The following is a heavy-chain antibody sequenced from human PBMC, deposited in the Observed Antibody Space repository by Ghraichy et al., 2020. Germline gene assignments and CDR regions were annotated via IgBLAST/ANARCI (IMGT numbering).Heavy chain of an antibody. D-gene: IGHD1-26*01. CDR2: INHSGST. CDR3: ARTPHRYSGTYFDY. Sequence: ESLNISFAVYGASFSGYYWSWIRQSPGKGLEWIGEINHSGSTNYSPSLKSRATISLDTSKNHFSLNLSSVTAADTAVYYCARTPHRYSGTYFDYWGQGTLVTVSS. V-gene: IGHV4-34*01. CDR1: GASFSGYY. J-gene: IGHJ4*02.